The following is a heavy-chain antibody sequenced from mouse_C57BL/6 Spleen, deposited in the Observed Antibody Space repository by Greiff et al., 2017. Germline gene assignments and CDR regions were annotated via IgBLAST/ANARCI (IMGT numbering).Heavy chain of an antibody. CDR3: TTGAYDDFGLAMDY. CDR2: IDPENGDT. CDR1: GFNIKDDY. D-gene: IGHD2-12*01. J-gene: IGHJ4*01. V-gene: IGHV14-4*01. Sequence: EVQLQQSGAELVRPGASVKLSCTASGFNIKDDYMHWVKQRPEQGLEWIGWIDPENGDTEYASKFQGKATITADTSSNTAYLQLSSLTSEDTSVYYCTTGAYDDFGLAMDYWGQGTSVTVSS.